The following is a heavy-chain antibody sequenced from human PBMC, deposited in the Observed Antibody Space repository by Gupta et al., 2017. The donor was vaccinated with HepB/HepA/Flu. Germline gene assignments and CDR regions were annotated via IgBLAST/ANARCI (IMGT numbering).Heavy chain of an antibody. Sequence: ELQLLASGRGLVQPGGSLRLSREVSGFTFNGNAMSWVRQAPGKGLEWVSGIGTDLKTHYSESVRGRFTISRDNSKNTLYLQMNSLRAEDTAVYYCAKDLYFWSAMDVWGKGTTVTVSS. D-gene: IGHD3-3*01. V-gene: IGHV3-23*01. CDR1: GFTFNGNA. CDR3: AKDLYFWSAMDV. CDR2: IGTDLKT. J-gene: IGHJ6*03.